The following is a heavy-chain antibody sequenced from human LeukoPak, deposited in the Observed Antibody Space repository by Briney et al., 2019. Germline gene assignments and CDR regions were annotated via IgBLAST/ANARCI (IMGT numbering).Heavy chain of an antibody. CDR2: IKQDGSET. Sequence: GGSLRLSCAASGFTFSSYWMTWVRQAPGKGLEWVANIKQDGSETYYVDSVKGRFTISRDNAKHSLYLQMNSLRAEDTAVYYCARDRPLWFGGDRITFDIWGQGTMVTVSS. V-gene: IGHV3-7*03. J-gene: IGHJ3*02. CDR1: GFTFSSYW. D-gene: IGHD3-10*01. CDR3: ARDRPLWFGGDRITFDI.